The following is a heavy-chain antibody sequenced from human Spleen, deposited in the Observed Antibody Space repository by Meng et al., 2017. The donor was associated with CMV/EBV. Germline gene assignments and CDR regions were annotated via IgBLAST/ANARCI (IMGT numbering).Heavy chain of an antibody. CDR3: ARDSEPRYYDFWSGYYRRRFDP. D-gene: IGHD3-3*01. Sequence: YGLSWVRQAPGQGLEWMGWISAYNGNTNSAQKLQGRVTMTTDTSTSTAYMELRSLRSDDTAVYYCARDSEPRYYDFWSGYYRRRFDPWGQGTLVTVSS. CDR1: YG. V-gene: IGHV1-18*01. CDR2: ISAYNGNT. J-gene: IGHJ5*02.